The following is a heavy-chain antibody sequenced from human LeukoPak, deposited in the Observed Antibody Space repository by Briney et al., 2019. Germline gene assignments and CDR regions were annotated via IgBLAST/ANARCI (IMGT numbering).Heavy chain of an antibody. J-gene: IGHJ4*02. Sequence: PSETLSLTCTVSGYSISSGYYWGWIRQPPGKGLEWIGSIYHSGSTYYNPSLKSRVTISVDTSKNQFSLKLSSVTAADTAVYYCAREPYGGNSLPFDYWGQGTLVTVSS. CDR1: GYSISSGYY. D-gene: IGHD4-23*01. V-gene: IGHV4-38-2*02. CDR3: AREPYGGNSLPFDY. CDR2: IYHSGST.